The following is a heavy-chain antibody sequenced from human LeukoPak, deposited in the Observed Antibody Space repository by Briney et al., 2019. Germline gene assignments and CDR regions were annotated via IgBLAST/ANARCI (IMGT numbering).Heavy chain of an antibody. CDR1: GFTFSGYW. CDR3: ARDTGWYFDL. V-gene: IGHV3-74*01. J-gene: IGHJ2*01. CDR2: ITGDGRST. D-gene: IGHD4-17*01. Sequence: PGGSLRLSCAASGFTFSGYWMHWVRQPPGKGLVWVSRITGDGRSTTYADSVKGRFTISRDNAKNTLYLQMISLRAEDTAVYYCARDTGWYFDLWGRGTPVTVSS.